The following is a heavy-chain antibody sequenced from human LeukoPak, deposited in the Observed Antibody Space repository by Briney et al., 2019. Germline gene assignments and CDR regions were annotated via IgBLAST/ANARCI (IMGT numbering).Heavy chain of an antibody. Sequence: GGSLRLSCAASGFTFSSYSMNWVRQAPGKGLEWVSSISSSSSYIYYADSVKGRFTISRDNAKNSLYLQMNSLRAEDTAVYYCARDLLSDSSYDFWSGYLPPNWFDPWGQGTLVTVSS. CDR3: ARDLLSDSSYDFWSGYLPPNWFDP. CDR2: ISSSSSYI. V-gene: IGHV3-21*01. CDR1: GFTFSSYS. D-gene: IGHD3-3*01. J-gene: IGHJ5*02.